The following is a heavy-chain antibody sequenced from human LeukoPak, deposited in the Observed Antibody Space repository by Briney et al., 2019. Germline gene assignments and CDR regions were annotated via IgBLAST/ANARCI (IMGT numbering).Heavy chain of an antibody. CDR1: GYSFTTYA. V-gene: IGHV7-4-1*02. CDR3: ARAYQPLGGLSLPDY. J-gene: IGHJ4*02. CDR2: INPNTGNP. D-gene: IGHD3-16*02. Sequence: ASVKVSCKASGYSFTTYAMNWLRQAPGQGLEWMGWINPNTGNPTYAPGFTGRFVFSLDTSVSTAYLQISGLKADDTAVYYCARAYQPLGGLSLPDYWGQGTLVTVSS.